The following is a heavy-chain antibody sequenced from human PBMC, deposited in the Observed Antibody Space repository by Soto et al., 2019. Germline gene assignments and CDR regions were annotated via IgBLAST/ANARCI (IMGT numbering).Heavy chain of an antibody. Sequence: GALRRPCSASGFTFSSYGMHWVRQAPGKGLEWVAVIWYDGSNKYYADSVKGRFTISRDNSKNTLYLQMNSLRAEDTAVYYCARGTTVTFGWFDPWGQGTLVTVYS. CDR1: GFTFSSYG. CDR3: ARGTTVTFGWFDP. D-gene: IGHD4-4*01. CDR2: IWYDGSNK. V-gene: IGHV3-33*01. J-gene: IGHJ5*02.